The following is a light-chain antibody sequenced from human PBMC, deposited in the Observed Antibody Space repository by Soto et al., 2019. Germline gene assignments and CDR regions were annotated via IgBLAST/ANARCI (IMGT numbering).Light chain of an antibody. V-gene: IGLV1-40*01. CDR1: SSNIGARYD. J-gene: IGLJ2*01. Sequence: QSVLTQPPSVSGAPGQRVTISCTGSSSNIGARYDVHWYQQLPGTAPKLLIYGNSNRPSGVPDRFSGSKSGSSASLAITGLHAEDEYDYYCQSFDSSLSGSVVGGGTKLTVL. CDR2: GNS. CDR3: QSFDSSLSGSV.